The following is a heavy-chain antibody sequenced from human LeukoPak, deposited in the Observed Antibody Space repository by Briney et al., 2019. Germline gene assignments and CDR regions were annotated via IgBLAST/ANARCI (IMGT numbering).Heavy chain of an antibody. V-gene: IGHV3-72*01. D-gene: IGHD6-19*01. CDR1: GFTSSDHY. CDR2: TRDKAQSHTT. Sequence: GGSLRLSCAASGFTSSDHYMDWVRQAPGKGLEWVARTRDKAQSHTTEYAASVKGRFTISRDDSKNSLYLQMNSLKTGDTAVYFCARGGSGPLNYQYAMDVWGQGTTVTVSS. J-gene: IGHJ6*02. CDR3: ARGGSGPLNYQYAMDV.